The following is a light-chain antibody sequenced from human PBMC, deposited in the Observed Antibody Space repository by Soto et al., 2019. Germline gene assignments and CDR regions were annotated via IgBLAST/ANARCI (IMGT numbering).Light chain of an antibody. J-gene: IGLJ1*01. Sequence: QSVLTQPPSASGTPGQRVTISCSGSSSNIGSNTVNWYQQLPRTAPKLLIYSNNQRPSGVPDRFSGSKSGTSASLAISGLQSEDEAEYFCASFTNRTNYVLGNGTKVT. V-gene: IGLV1-44*01. CDR3: ASFTNRTNYV. CDR1: SSNIGSNT. CDR2: SNN.